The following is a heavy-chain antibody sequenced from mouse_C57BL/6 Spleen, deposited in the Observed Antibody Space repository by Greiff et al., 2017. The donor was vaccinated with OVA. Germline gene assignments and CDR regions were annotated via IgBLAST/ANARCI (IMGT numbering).Heavy chain of an antibody. Sequence: VQLQQSGPELVKPGASVKISCKASGYTFTDYYMNWVKQSHGKSLEWIGDINPNNGGTSYNQKFKGKATLTVDKSSSTAYMELRSLTSEDSAVYYCARSGNWDVAWFAYWGQGTLVTVSA. CDR1: GYTFTDYY. J-gene: IGHJ3*01. CDR2: INPNNGGT. V-gene: IGHV1-26*01. D-gene: IGHD4-1*01. CDR3: ARSGNWDVAWFAY.